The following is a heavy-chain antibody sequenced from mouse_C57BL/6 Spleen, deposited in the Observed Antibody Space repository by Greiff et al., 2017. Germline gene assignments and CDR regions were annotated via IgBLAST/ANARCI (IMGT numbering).Heavy chain of an antibody. CDR1: GYAFSSSW. V-gene: IGHV1-82*01. Sequence: VKLMESGPELVKPGASVTISCKASGYAFSSSWMNWVKQRPGKGLEWIGRIYPGDGDTNYNGKFKGKATLTADKSSSTAYMQLSSLTSEDSAVYFCARRDTPGAMDYWGQGTSVTVSS. CDR2: IYPGDGDT. J-gene: IGHJ4*01. CDR3: ARRDTPGAMDY. D-gene: IGHD5-1-1*01.